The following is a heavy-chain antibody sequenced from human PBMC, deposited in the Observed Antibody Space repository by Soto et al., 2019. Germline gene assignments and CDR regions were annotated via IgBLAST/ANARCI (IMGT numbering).Heavy chain of an antibody. J-gene: IGHJ5*02. CDR3: ARSYYDRSGYAVDP. D-gene: IGHD3-22*01. CDR1: GGSISSYY. Sequence: PSETLSLTCTVSGGSISSYYWSWIRQPPGKRLEWIGYIYNSGSTNYNPSLKSRVTISVDTSKNQFSLNLTSVTAADTAVYYCARSYYDRSGYAVDPWGQGTLVTVSS. V-gene: IGHV4-59*12. CDR2: IYNSGST.